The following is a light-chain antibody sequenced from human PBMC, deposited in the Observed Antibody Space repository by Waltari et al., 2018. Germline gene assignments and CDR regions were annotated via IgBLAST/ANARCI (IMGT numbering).Light chain of an antibody. V-gene: IGLV4-69*01. CDR3: ETGGHGTWV. Sequence: QLVLTQSPSASASLGASVKLTCTLSSGHSSNIIAWLQQRPERGPRHLMKVNSDGSNSKGDDIPDRFAGSSSGAERYLTISSLQSEDEADYYCETGGHGTWVFGGGTKLTVL. CDR2: VNSDGSN. J-gene: IGLJ3*02. CDR1: SGHSSNI.